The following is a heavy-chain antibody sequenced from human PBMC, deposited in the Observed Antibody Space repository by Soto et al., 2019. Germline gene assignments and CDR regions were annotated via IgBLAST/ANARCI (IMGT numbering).Heavy chain of an antibody. CDR3: AMVDVYVTPSPQDV. CDR1: GYTFTRYG. Sequence: QVQLVQSGAEVKNPGASVKVSCKASGYTFTRYGIGWARQAPGQGLEWMGWINTYNGNTNYAQNVQGRVTLTTDTSTSTAYRELRSLRSNDTAIEDCAMVDVYVTPSPQDVWGQGTTVIVSS. CDR2: INTYNGNT. D-gene: IGHD3-16*01. J-gene: IGHJ6*02. V-gene: IGHV1-18*01.